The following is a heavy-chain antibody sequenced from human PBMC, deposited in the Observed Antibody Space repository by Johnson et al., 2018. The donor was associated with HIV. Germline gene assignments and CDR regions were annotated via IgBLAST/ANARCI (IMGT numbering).Heavy chain of an antibody. CDR1: GFTFDDYG. D-gene: IGHD5/OR15-5a*01. V-gene: IGHV3-30*03. J-gene: IGHJ3*02. CDR2: ISYDGSNK. CDR3: ALYPPDAFDI. Sequence: QVQLVESGGGVERPGGSLRLSCAASGFTFDDYGMHWVRQAPGKGLEWVAVISYDGSNKYYADSVKGRFTISRDNSKNTLYLQINSLRAEDTAVYYCALYPPDAFDIWGQGTMVTVSS.